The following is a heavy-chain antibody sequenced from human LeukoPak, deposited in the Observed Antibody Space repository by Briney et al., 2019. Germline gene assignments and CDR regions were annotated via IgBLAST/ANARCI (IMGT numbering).Heavy chain of an antibody. CDR2: IYYSGST. D-gene: IGHD5-18*01. Sequence: SETLSLTCTVSGGSISSYYWSWIRQPPGRGLEWIGYIYYSGSTNYNPSLKSRVTISVDTSKNQFSLKPSSVTAADTAVYYCARLSDGYSYAYYYYGMDVWGQGTTVTVSS. CDR1: GGSISSYY. CDR3: ARLSDGYSYAYYYYGMDV. J-gene: IGHJ6*02. V-gene: IGHV4-59*08.